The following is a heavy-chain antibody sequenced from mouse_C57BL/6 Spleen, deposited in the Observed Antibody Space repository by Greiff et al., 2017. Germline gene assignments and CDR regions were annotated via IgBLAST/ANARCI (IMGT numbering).Heavy chain of an antibody. CDR1: GYAFSSSW. CDR2: IYPGDGDT. V-gene: IGHV1-82*01. J-gene: IGHJ2*01. Sequence: VKLQESGPELVKPGASVKISCKASGYAFSSSWMNWVKQRPGKGLEWIGRIYPGDGDTNYNGKFKGKATLTADKSSSTAYMQLSSLTSEDSAVYFCARSDDYDYWGQGTTRTVSS. CDR3: ARSDDYDY. D-gene: IGHD2-4*01.